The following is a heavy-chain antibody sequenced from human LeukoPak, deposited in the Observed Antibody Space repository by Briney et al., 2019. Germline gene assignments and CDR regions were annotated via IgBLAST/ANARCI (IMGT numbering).Heavy chain of an antibody. CDR2: IRSKAYGGTT. D-gene: IGHD3-16*01. Sequence: PGGSLRLSCTASGFTFGDYAMSWFRQAPGKGLEWVGFIRSKAYGGTTEYAASVKGRFTISRDDSKSIAYLQMNSLRAEDTAVYYCAKGGLKFSILDYWGQGTLVTVSS. CDR3: AKGGLKFSILDY. V-gene: IGHV3-49*03. CDR1: GFTFGDYA. J-gene: IGHJ4*02.